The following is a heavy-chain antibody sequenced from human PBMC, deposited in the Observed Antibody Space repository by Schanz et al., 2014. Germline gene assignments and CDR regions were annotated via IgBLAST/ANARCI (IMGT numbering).Heavy chain of an antibody. Sequence: QVQLVQSGAEVRKPGASVKVSCKASGYTFISYGISWVRQAPGQGLEWLGWISPYTGNTHYFDKMEGRVTMTTDTSTSTAYMELRSLRSDDTAMYYCATMWGYCTITTCHTLEPFDVWGQGTIVTVSS. CDR1: GYTFISYG. V-gene: IGHV1-18*01. J-gene: IGHJ3*01. D-gene: IGHD2-2*01. CDR2: ISPYTGNT. CDR3: ATMWGYCTITTCHTLEPFDV.